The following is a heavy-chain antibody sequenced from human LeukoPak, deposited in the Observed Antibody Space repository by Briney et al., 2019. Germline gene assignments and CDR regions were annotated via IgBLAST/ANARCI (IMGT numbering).Heavy chain of an antibody. CDR3: ARVSMVRGVPDYYMDV. D-gene: IGHD3-10*01. CDR1: GFTFSSYS. Sequence: GGSLRLSCAASGFTFSSYSMNWVRQAPGKGLEWVSSISSSSSYIYYADSVKGRFTISRDNAKNSLYLQMNSLRAEDTAVYYCARVSMVRGVPDYYMDVWGKGTTATVSS. CDR2: ISSSSSYI. J-gene: IGHJ6*03. V-gene: IGHV3-21*01.